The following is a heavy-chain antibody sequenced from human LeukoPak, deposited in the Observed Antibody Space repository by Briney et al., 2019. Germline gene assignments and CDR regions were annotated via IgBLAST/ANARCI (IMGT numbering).Heavy chain of an antibody. D-gene: IGHD4-11*01. CDR2: ISHSGST. CDR1: GYSISSGYY. V-gene: IGHV4-38-2*02. Sequence: PSETLSLTCIVSGYSISSGYYWGWIRQPPGKGLEWIGTISHSGSTYYNPSLKSRVTISVDTSKNQLSLKLSSMTAADTAVYYCARGDYSNSDCWGQGTLVTVSS. CDR3: ARGDYSNSDC. J-gene: IGHJ4*02.